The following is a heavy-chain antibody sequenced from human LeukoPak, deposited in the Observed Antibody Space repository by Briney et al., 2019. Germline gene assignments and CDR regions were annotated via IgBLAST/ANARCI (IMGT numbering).Heavy chain of an antibody. V-gene: IGHV4-34*01. CDR2: IHPGGST. D-gene: IGHD1-14*01. J-gene: IGHJ5*02. CDR3: ARAPDRIRFDP. Sequence: KPSETLFLTCAVYGGSLRADFWSWIRQPPGKGLEWIGDIHPGGSTKYNPSLESRVTISVDTSKNQFSLRLTSVTAADTAVYYCARAPDRIRFDPWGQGALVTVSS. CDR1: GGSLRADF.